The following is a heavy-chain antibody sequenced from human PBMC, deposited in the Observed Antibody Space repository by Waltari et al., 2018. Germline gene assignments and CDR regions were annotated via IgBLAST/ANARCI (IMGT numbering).Heavy chain of an antibody. CDR3: VRDRRLYFDY. J-gene: IGHJ4*02. Sequence: QVQLVESGGGVVQPGGSLRLSCEASGFTFSNYGMDWVRQAPGKGLEWVAFISYEGSNQYYADSVKGRFTISRDTSKNTLYLQMNSLRAEDTAVYFCVRDRRLYFDYWGQGTLVTVSS. CDR1: GFTFSNYG. V-gene: IGHV3-30*19. D-gene: IGHD6-25*01. CDR2: ISYEGSNQ.